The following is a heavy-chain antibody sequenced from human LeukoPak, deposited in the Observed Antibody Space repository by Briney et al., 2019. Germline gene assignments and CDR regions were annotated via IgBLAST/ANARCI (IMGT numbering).Heavy chain of an antibody. CDR2: ISSSSSYI. J-gene: IGHJ4*02. CDR3: ARNSMQLVLNYFDY. D-gene: IGHD6-13*01. Sequence: GGSLRLSCAASGFTFDDYAMHWVRQAPGKGLEWVSSISSSSSYIYYADSVKGRFTISRDNAKNSLYLQMNSLRAEDTAVYYCARNSMQLVLNYFDYWGQGTLVTVSS. CDR1: GFTFDDYA. V-gene: IGHV3-21*01.